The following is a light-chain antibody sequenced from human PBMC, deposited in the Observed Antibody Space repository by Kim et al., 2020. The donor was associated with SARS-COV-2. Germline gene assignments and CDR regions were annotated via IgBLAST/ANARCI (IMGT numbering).Light chain of an antibody. V-gene: IGKV1-5*01. J-gene: IGKJ1*01. CDR2: DAS. CDR3: QHRKT. CDR1: QTLSGR. Sequence: DIQMTQSPSTLSASVGDRVTITCRASQTLSGRLAWYQQKPGKAPKLLIFDASTLESGVPSRFRGSGSGTDFILTISSLQPDDSATYYCQHRKTFGQGTKVYIK.